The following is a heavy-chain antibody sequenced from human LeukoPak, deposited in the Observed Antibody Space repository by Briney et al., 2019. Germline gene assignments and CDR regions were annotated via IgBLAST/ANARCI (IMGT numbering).Heavy chain of an antibody. J-gene: IGHJ6*02. CDR3: ARDPRGEAVAVDYYYGMDV. Sequence: ASVKVSCKASGYTFTGFGISWVRQAPGQGLEWMGWISAYNGNTNYAQKLQGRVTMTTDTSTSTAYMELRSLRSDDTAVYYCARDPRGEAVAVDYYYGMDVWGQGTTVTVSS. CDR1: GYTFTGFG. D-gene: IGHD6-19*01. V-gene: IGHV1-18*01. CDR2: ISAYNGNT.